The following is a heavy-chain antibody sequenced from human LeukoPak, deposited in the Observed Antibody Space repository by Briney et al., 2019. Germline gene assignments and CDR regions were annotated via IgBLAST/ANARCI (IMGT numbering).Heavy chain of an antibody. D-gene: IGHD3-22*01. J-gene: IGHJ4*02. CDR3: AKRGVVIRVILVGFHKEAYYFDS. Sequence: GGSLRLSCAVSGITLSNYGMSWVRQAPGKGLEWVAGISGSGDGTTYADSVKGRFTISRDNPNNTLYLQMNSLRAEDTAVDSCAKRGVVIRVILVGFHKEAYYFDSWGQGALVTVSS. CDR2: ISGSGDGT. V-gene: IGHV3-23*01. CDR1: GITLSNYG.